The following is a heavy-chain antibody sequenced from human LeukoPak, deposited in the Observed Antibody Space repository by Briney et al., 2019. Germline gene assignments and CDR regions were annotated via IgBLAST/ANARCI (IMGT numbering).Heavy chain of an antibody. Sequence: GASVKVSCKASGYTFTSYYMHWVRQAPGQGLEWMGIINPSGGSTSYAQKFQGRVTITADESTSTAYMELSSLRSEDTAVYYCASAEDYGDYSRAFDIWGQGTMVTVSS. CDR3: ASAEDYGDYSRAFDI. CDR1: GYTFTSYY. J-gene: IGHJ3*02. V-gene: IGHV1-46*01. D-gene: IGHD4-17*01. CDR2: INPSGGST.